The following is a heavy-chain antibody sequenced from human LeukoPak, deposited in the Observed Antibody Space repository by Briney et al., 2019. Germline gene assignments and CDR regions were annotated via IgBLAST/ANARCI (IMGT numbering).Heavy chain of an antibody. D-gene: IGHD3-22*01. CDR2: IYYSGST. J-gene: IGHJ3*02. CDR3: ARDRYYYDSSAFDT. V-gene: IGHV4-59*01. Sequence: SETLSLTCTVSGGSISSYYWSWIRQPPGKGLEWIGYIYYSGSTNYNPSLKSRVTISVDTSKNQFSLKLSSVTAADTAVYYCARDRYYYDSSAFDTWGQGTMVTVSS. CDR1: GGSISSYY.